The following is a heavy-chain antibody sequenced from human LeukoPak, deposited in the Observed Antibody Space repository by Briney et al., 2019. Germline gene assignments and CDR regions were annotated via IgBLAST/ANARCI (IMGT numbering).Heavy chain of an antibody. Sequence: GGSLRLSCAASGFTFSGYAMSWVRQAPGKGLGWVSAISGSGGSTYYADSVKGRFTISRDNSKNTLYLQMNSLRAEDTAVYYCATLTGNRWFDPWGQGTLVTVSS. CDR2: ISGSGGST. CDR3: ATLTGNRWFDP. D-gene: IGHD1-14*01. CDR1: GFTFSGYA. J-gene: IGHJ5*02. V-gene: IGHV3-23*01.